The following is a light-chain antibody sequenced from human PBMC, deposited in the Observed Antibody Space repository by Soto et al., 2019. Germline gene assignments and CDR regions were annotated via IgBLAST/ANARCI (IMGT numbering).Light chain of an antibody. CDR2: GAS. CDR3: QQYGTSPLT. J-gene: IGKJ4*01. CDR1: QSVRSNS. Sequence: EIVLTQSPRTLSLSPGESATLSCTASQSVRSNSLAWYQQKPGQAPRLLMFGASGRATGTPPRFSGRGSGTDFTLTISRLEPEDLAVYYCQQYGTSPLTFGGGTKVDI. V-gene: IGKV3-20*01.